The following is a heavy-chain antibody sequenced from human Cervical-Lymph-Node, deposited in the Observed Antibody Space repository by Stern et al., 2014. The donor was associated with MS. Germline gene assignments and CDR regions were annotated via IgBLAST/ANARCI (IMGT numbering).Heavy chain of an antibody. V-gene: IGHV3-74*03. CDR2: INEDGHLT. CDR3: ARDLSGRSDS. D-gene: IGHD1-26*01. J-gene: IGHJ4*02. CDR1: GYTFSRFW. Sequence: EVQLVASGGRFVQPGGSLRLSCEDSGYTFSRFWMHWVRQVPGKGLVWVSRINEDGHLTAYADSVRGRFTISRDNAKRTLYLQMNSLGAEDTAIYYCARDLSGRSDSWGQGTLVTVSS.